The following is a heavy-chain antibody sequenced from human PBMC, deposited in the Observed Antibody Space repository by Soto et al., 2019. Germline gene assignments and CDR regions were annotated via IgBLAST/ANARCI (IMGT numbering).Heavy chain of an antibody. D-gene: IGHD6-13*01. J-gene: IGHJ4*02. V-gene: IGHV3-30-3*01. Sequence: QVQLVESGGGVVQPGRSLRLSCAASGFTFSTYAIHWVRQAPGKGLEWVAIISFDGSNTYYADSVKGRFTISRDNSKNTLYLQMNSLRVEDTAVYYCARGGASSWLKDYWGQGTLVTVSS. CDR1: GFTFSTYA. CDR2: ISFDGSNT. CDR3: ARGGASSWLKDY.